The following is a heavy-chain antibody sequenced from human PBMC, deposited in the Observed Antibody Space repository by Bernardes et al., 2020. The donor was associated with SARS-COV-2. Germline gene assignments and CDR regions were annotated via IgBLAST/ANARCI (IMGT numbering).Heavy chain of an antibody. CDR3: WVRVETGGVVFDH. J-gene: IGHJ4*02. CDR1: GYIFNDYY. V-gene: IGHV1-18*01. CDR2: VSASNEKT. Sequence: ASVKVSCKASGYIFNDYYIHWVRQAPGQGLEWMGWVSASNEKTRYAQNLQGRVSMTTDASARTGYMELRSLRSDDTAVYYCWVRVETGGVVFDHWGQGTLVTVSP. D-gene: IGHD1-26*01.